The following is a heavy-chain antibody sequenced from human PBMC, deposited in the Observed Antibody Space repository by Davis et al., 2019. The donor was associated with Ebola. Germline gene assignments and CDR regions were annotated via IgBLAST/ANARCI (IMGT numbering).Heavy chain of an antibody. V-gene: IGHV3-7*01. D-gene: IGHD7-27*01. Sequence: GESLKISCAASGFTFSNYGMHWVRQAPGKGLEWVANIKQDGSEKYYVDSVKGRFTISRDNAKNSLYLQMNSLRAEDTAVYYCARDLGNYGMDVWGQGTTVTVSS. CDR3: ARDLGNYGMDV. CDR2: IKQDGSEK. J-gene: IGHJ6*02. CDR1: GFTFSNYG.